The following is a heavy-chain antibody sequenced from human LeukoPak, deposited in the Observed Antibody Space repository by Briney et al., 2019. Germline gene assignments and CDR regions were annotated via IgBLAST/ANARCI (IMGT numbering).Heavy chain of an antibody. J-gene: IGHJ5*02. CDR3: AKDLATYYYDSSGYHGPFDP. V-gene: IGHV3-23*01. D-gene: IGHD3-22*01. CDR2: ISGSGGST. Sequence: GGSLRLSCVASGFTFSSYAMSWVRQAPGKGLEWVSVISGSGGSTYYADSVKGRFTISRGNSKNTLYLQMNSLRAEDTAVHYCAKDLATYYYDSSGYHGPFDPWGQGTLVTVSS. CDR1: GFTFSSYA.